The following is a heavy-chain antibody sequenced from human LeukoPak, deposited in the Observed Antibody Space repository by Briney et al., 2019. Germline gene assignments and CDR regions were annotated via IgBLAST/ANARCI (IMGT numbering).Heavy chain of an antibody. CDR1: GFIFRSYS. V-gene: IGHV3-7*01. D-gene: IGHD5-18*01. CDR2: IKQDGSEK. Sequence: GGSLRLSCTASGFIFRSYSIHWVRQAPGKGLEWVANIKQDGSEKNYVDSVKGRFSISRDNAKNSLYLQMNSLRAEDTAVYYCVRGGYYYGAWGQGTLVTVSS. CDR3: VRGGYYYGA. J-gene: IGHJ5*02.